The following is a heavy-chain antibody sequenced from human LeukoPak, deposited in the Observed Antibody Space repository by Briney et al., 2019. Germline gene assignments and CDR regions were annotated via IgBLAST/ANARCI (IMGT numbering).Heavy chain of an antibody. V-gene: IGHV3-21*01. CDR1: GFTFSTYN. Sequence: GGSLRLSCAASGFTFSTYNMNWVRQVPGKGLEWVSSITSSSTYMFYADSVKGRFTISRDNAQNSLYLQINSLRAEDTAVYYCAKGPVMHYYDSSGYYAFDIWGQGTMVTVSS. CDR3: AKGPVMHYYDSSGYYAFDI. D-gene: IGHD3-22*01. J-gene: IGHJ3*02. CDR2: ITSSSTYM.